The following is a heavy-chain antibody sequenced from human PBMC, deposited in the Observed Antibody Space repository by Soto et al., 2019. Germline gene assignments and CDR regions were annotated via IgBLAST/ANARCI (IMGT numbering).Heavy chain of an antibody. V-gene: IGHV3-11*01. J-gene: IGHJ4*02. Sequence: QVQVVESGGGLVKPGGSLRLSCAASGFTITDYSMTWIRQAPGKGLEWVSYISRSGSTIYYADSVKGRFTISRDNAKNSLYLQMNSLRAEDTAVYYCATKPYCGDDCYCDYWGQGTLVTVSS. CDR1: GFTITDYS. CDR2: ISRSGSTI. CDR3: ATKPYCGDDCYCDY. D-gene: IGHD2-21*02.